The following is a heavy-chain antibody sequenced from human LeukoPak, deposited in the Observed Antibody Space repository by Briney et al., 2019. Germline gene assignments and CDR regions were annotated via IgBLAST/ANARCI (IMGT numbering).Heavy chain of an antibody. CDR1: GGTISSSAYY. D-gene: IGHD6-13*01. Sequence: SETLSLTCTVSGGTISSSAYYWGWIRQSPGKGLECIGRIYYSESTYYNPSLKSRVTISVDTSKNHFSLKLSSVTAADTAVYYCARVPMAAAVQHWGQGTLVTVSS. J-gene: IGHJ1*01. CDR2: IYYSEST. V-gene: IGHV4-39*07. CDR3: ARVPMAAAVQH.